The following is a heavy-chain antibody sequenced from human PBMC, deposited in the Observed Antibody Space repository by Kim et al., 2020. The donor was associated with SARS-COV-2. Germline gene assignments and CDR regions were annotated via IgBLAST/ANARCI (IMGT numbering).Heavy chain of an antibody. CDR3: ASRVVPAAPFPYYYGMDV. D-gene: IGHD2-2*01. V-gene: IGHV4-39*01. Sequence: KIRVTISVDTSKNQFSLKLSSVTAADTAVYYCASRVVPAAPFPYYYGMDVWGQGTTVTVSS. J-gene: IGHJ6*02.